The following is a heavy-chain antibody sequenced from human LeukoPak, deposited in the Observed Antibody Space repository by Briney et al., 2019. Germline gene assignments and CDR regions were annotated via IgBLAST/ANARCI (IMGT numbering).Heavy chain of an antibody. CDR1: GFTFSSYS. CDR3: ASLTYYYDSSGYYPLDY. CDR2: ISSSSSTI. V-gene: IGHV3-48*04. Sequence: PGGSLRLSCAASGFTFSSYSMNWVRQAPGKGLEWVSYISSSSSTIYYADSVKGRFTISRDNAKNSLYLQMNSLRAEDTAVYYCASLTYYYDSSGYYPLDYWGQGTLVTVSS. D-gene: IGHD3-22*01. J-gene: IGHJ4*02.